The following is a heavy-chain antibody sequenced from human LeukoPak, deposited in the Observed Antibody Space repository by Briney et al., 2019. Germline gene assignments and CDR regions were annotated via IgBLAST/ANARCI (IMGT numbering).Heavy chain of an antibody. J-gene: IGHJ4*02. Sequence: SETLYLTCALYGGSFSGYYWSWIRQPPGKGLEWIGEINHSGSTNYKPSLKRRVTISVDTSKNQFSLKLSSVTAADTAVYYCARSVDGYLDYGGQGTLVTVSS. CDR1: GGSFSGYY. CDR2: INHSGST. CDR3: ARSVDGYLDY. V-gene: IGHV4-34*01. D-gene: IGHD5-12*01.